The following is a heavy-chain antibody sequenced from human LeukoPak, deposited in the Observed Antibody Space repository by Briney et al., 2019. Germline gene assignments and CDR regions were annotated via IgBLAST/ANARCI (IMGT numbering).Heavy chain of an antibody. CDR2: ISYDGSNK. CDR1: GFTFSSYS. CDR3: AKDFFNPLYYDFWSGYYGKDYYYYGMDV. Sequence: GSLRLSCAASGFTFSSYSMHWVRQAPGKGLEWVAVISYDGSNKYYADSVKGRFTISRDNSKNTLYLQMNSLRAEDTAVYYCAKDFFNPLYYDFWSGYYGKDYYYYGMDVWGQGTTVTVSS. J-gene: IGHJ6*02. V-gene: IGHV3-30*18. D-gene: IGHD3-3*01.